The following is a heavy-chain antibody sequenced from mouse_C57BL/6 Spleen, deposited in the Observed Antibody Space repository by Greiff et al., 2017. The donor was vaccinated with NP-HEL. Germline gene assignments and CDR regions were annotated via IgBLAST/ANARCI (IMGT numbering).Heavy chain of an antibody. CDR2: IYPGDGDT. CDR1: GYAFSSYW. V-gene: IGHV1-80*01. Sequence: VQLQQSGAELVKPGASVKISCKASGYAFSSYWMNWVKQRPGKGLEWIGQIYPGDGDTNYNGKFKGKATLTADKSSSTAYMQLSSLTSEDSAVYFSARGSRLNWDDYWGQGTTLTVSS. J-gene: IGHJ2*01. CDR3: ARGSRLNWDDY. D-gene: IGHD4-1*01.